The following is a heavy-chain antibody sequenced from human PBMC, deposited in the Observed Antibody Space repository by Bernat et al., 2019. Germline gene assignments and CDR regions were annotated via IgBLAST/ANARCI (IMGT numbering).Heavy chain of an antibody. CDR3: ARAHIVVVVAATPGVYDI. CDR1: GGSFSGYY. Sequence: QVQLQQWGAGLLKPSETLSLTCAVYGGSFSGYYWSWIRQPPGKGLEWIGEINHSGSTNYNPSLKSRVTISVDTSKNQFSLKLSYVTAADTAVYYCARAHIVVVVAATPGVYDIWGQGTMVTVSS. V-gene: IGHV4-34*01. D-gene: IGHD2-15*01. J-gene: IGHJ3*02. CDR2: INHSGST.